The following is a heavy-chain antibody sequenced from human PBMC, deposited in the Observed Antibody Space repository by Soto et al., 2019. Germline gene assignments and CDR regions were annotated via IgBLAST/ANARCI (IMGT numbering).Heavy chain of an antibody. Sequence: QVQLVQSGAEVKKPGASVKVSCKASGYTFTSYDINWVRQATGQGLEWMGWMNPNSGNTAYAQKFQGRVTMTRNTSISTAYMELSSLRSEDTAVYYCARVVYGDYGDAFDIWGQGTMVTVSS. J-gene: IGHJ3*02. CDR3: ARVVYGDYGDAFDI. D-gene: IGHD4-17*01. CDR1: GYTFTSYD. V-gene: IGHV1-8*01. CDR2: MNPNSGNT.